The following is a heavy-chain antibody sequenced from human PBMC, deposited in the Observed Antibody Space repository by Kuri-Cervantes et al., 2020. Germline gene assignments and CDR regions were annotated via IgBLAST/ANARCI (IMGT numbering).Heavy chain of an antibody. Sequence: GESLKISCAASGFTFSSYAMSWVRQAPGKGLQWVAFIRYDGSDKYYTNSVKGRFTISRDNSKNTLYLQMNSLRPEDTALYYCVKGSGSYYVYWGQGTLVTVSS. CDR3: VKGSGSYYVY. CDR2: IRYDGSDK. V-gene: IGHV3-30*02. CDR1: GFTFSSYA. D-gene: IGHD1-26*01. J-gene: IGHJ4*02.